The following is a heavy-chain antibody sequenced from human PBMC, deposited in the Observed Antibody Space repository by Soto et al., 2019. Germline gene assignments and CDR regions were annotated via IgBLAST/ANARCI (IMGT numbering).Heavy chain of an antibody. J-gene: IGHJ4*02. CDR2: IKQDGSET. D-gene: IGHD1-1*01. V-gene: IGHV3-7*03. Sequence: GGSLRLSCASSGFTFSNYWMTWVGQAPGKGLEWVAIIKQDGSETKYVDYVKGRFTISRDNAKNSVYLQMNSLGAEDTAVYYCMTTTRGCSFDYWGQGTLVTVSS. CDR3: MTTTRGCSFDY. CDR1: GFTFSNYW.